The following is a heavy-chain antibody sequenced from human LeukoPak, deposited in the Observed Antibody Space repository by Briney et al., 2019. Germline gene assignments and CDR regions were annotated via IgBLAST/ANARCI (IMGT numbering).Heavy chain of an antibody. J-gene: IGHJ2*01. CDR3: ARDREHIVVVTAIKYFDL. CDR1: GFTFSSYW. CDR2: IKQDGSEK. Sequence: TGGSLRLSCAASGFTFSSYWMSWVRQAPGKGLEWVANIKQDGSEKYYVDSVKGRFTISRDNAKNSLYLQMNSLRAEDTAVYYCARDREHIVVVTAIKYFDLWGRGTLVTVSS. V-gene: IGHV3-7*01. D-gene: IGHD2-21*02.